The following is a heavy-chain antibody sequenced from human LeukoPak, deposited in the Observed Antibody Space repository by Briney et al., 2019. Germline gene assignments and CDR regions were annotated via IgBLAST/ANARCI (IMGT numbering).Heavy chain of an antibody. V-gene: IGHV3-53*01. CDR2: ISSGGTT. D-gene: IGHD5-12*01. J-gene: IGHJ3*02. CDR1: GSAVSSNY. Sequence: GGSLRLSCAASGSAVSSNYMNWVRQAPGKGLEWVSLISSGGTTHYADSVKGRFTISRDNSKNTLYLQMNSLRAEDTAVYYCARDYRYSGYDYGGAFDIWGQGTMVTVSS. CDR3: ARDYRYSGYDYGGAFDI.